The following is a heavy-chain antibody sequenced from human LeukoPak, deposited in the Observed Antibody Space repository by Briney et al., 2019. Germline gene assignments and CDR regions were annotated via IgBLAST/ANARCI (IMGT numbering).Heavy chain of an antibody. J-gene: IGHJ4*02. CDR1: GFTFDGYG. Sequence: PGGSLRLSCAASGFTFDGYGMYWVRQAPGKGLEWVSGITWNSDDMAYADSVKGRFTISRDNAKNCLYLQMNSLRVEDTVLYYCTKVTDWRTGFDYWGQGTLVTVSS. D-gene: IGHD3-9*01. V-gene: IGHV3-9*01. CDR2: ITWNSDDM. CDR3: TKVTDWRTGFDY.